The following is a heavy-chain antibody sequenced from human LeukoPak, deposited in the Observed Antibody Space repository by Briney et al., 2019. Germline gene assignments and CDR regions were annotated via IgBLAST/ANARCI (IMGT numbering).Heavy chain of an antibody. D-gene: IGHD3-22*01. V-gene: IGHV1-8*01. CDR2: MNPNSGNT. CDR1: GYTFTSYD. J-gene: IGHJ4*02. Sequence: ASVKVSCMASGYTFTSYDINWVRQATGQGLEWMGWMNPNSGNTGYAQKFQGRVTMTRNTSISTAYMELSSLRSEDTAVYYCARGVTYYYDSSGYYHFDYWGQGTLVTVSS. CDR3: ARGVTYYYDSSGYYHFDY.